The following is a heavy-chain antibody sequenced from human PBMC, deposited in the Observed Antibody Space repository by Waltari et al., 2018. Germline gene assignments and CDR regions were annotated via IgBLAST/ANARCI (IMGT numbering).Heavy chain of an antibody. CDR3: AKDPRGSYGDYLKNYYYYGMDV. V-gene: IGHV3-23*01. J-gene: IGHJ6*02. Sequence: EVQLLESGGGLVQPGGSLRLSCAASGFTFSSYAMSWVRQAPGKGLEWVSAISGSGGSTCSVYSVKGRFTVSRDHSKNTLYLQMNSLRAEDTAVYYCAKDPRGSYGDYLKNYYYYGMDVWGQGTTVTVSS. D-gene: IGHD4-17*01. CDR1: GFTFSSYA. CDR2: ISGSGGST.